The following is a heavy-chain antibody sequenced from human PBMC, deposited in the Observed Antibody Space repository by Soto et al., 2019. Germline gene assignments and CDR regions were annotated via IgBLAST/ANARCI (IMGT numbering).Heavy chain of an antibody. CDR2: INAGNGNT. J-gene: IGHJ4*02. Sequence: QVQLVQSGAEVKKPGASVKVSCKASGYTFTSYAMNWVRQAPGQRLEWMGWINAGNGNTKYSQKFQGRGTITRDTSASTAYMELSSLRSEDTAVYYCARSVGAALSDYWGQGTLVTVSS. D-gene: IGHD1-26*01. CDR1: GYTFTSYA. V-gene: IGHV1-3*01. CDR3: ARSVGAALSDY.